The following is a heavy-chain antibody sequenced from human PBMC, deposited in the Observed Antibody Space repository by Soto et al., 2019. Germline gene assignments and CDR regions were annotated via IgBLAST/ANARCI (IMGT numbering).Heavy chain of an antibody. CDR2: ISGSGGST. CDR1: GFTFSSYA. V-gene: IGHV3-23*01. D-gene: IGHD3-22*01. J-gene: IGHJ4*02. Sequence: EVQLLESGGGLVQPGGSLRLSCAASGFTFSSYAMSWVRQAPGKGLEWVSAISGSGGSTYYADSVKGRFTISRDNSKNTLYLQMNSLRAEDTAVYYCAKEGRYYYDSSGYYDYWGQGTLVTVSS. CDR3: AKEGRYYYDSSGYYDY.